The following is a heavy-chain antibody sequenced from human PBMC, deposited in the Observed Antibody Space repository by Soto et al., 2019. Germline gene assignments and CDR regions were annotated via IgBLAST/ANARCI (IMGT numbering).Heavy chain of an antibody. Sequence: PGGSLRLSCAASAFSFSTSLMHWVRQAPGEGLVWVSRINPDGRTINYADSVKGRFTISRDNAKNTLYLQMNILRVEDTAVYFCATAGNYRFDKWGLGTLVPV. V-gene: IGHV3-74*01. D-gene: IGHD1-1*01. CDR1: AFSFSTSL. CDR3: ATAGNYRFDK. CDR2: INPDGRTI. J-gene: IGHJ4*02.